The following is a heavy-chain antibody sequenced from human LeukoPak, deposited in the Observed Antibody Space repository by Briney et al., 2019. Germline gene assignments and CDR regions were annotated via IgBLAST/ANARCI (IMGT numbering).Heavy chain of an antibody. CDR1: RFTFSSYG. CDR3: ARVPMITAFGVDYYNGMDV. V-gene: IGHV3-33*01. D-gene: IGHD3-16*01. J-gene: IGHJ6*04. CDR2: IWYDGSKK. Sequence: GRYLRLSCAASRFTFSSYGMHWVRQAPGKGLEWVAVIWYDGSKKYYADSGKGRFTICRDHSKHSLYLQMNSMRAEDTAVYYCARVPMITAFGVDYYNGMDVWGKGTTVTVSS.